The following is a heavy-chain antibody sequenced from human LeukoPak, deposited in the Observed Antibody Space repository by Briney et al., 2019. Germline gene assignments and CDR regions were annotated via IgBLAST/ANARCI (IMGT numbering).Heavy chain of an antibody. CDR2: IYYSGST. D-gene: IGHD6-6*01. J-gene: IGHJ6*03. CDR3: AGQGSPESSRYYMDV. CDR1: GGSISSHY. Sequence: SETLSLTCTVSGGSISSHYWSWIRQPPGKGLEWIGYIYYSGSTNYNPSLKSRVTVSVDTSKNQFSLKLSSVTAADTAVYYCAGQGSPESSRYYMDVWGKGTTVTVSS. V-gene: IGHV4-59*11.